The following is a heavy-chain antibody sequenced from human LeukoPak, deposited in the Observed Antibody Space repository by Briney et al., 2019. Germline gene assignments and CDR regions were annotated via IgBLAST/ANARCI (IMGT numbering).Heavy chain of an antibody. V-gene: IGHV4-59*01. CDR1: GGSISSYY. CDR3: ARFSFIGYYYYGMDV. D-gene: IGHD3-16*02. CDR2: IYYSGST. J-gene: IGHJ6*02. Sequence: PSETLSLTCTVSGGSISSYYWSWIRHPPGKGLEWIGYIYYSGSTNYNPSLKSRVTISVDTSKNQFSLKLSSVTAADTAVYYCARFSFIGYYYYGMDVWGQGTTVTVSS.